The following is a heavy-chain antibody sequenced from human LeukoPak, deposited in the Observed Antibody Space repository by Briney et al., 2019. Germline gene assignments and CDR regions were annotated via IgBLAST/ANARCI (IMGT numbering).Heavy chain of an antibody. V-gene: IGHV3-7*01. CDR3: ARERLLGYCSSTSCYQSSYYYYMDV. CDR2: IKQDGSEK. Sequence: GGSLRLSCAASGFTFSSYWMSWVRQAPGKGLEWVANIKQDGSEKYYVDSVKGRFTISRDNAKNSLYLQMNSLRAEDTAVYYCARERLLGYCSSTSCYQSSYYYYMDVWGKGTTVTVPS. CDR1: GFTFSSYW. J-gene: IGHJ6*03. D-gene: IGHD2-2*01.